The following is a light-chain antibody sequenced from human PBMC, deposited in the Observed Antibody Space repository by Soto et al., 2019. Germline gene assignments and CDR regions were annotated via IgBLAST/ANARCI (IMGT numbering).Light chain of an antibody. CDR3: QQCGSSPWT. Sequence: EIVLTQSPATLSLSPCERATLSFRASQSIGSYLAWYQQKPGQAPGLLIYAASSRATGIPDRFSGGGSGTDFTLTISRLEPEDFAVYYCQQCGSSPWTFGQGTKVDIK. CDR1: QSIGSY. J-gene: IGKJ1*01. V-gene: IGKV3-20*01. CDR2: AAS.